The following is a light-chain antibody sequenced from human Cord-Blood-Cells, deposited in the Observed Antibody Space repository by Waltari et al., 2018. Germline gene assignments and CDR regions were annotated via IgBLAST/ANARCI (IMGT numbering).Light chain of an antibody. V-gene: IGLV1-44*01. CDR2: SNN. CDR3: AAWDDSLNGYV. J-gene: IGLJ1*01. Sequence: QSVLTQPPSASGTPGQRVTISCSGSSPNIGSNTVNWYQQRPGTAPKLLIYSNNQRPSGFPDRFSGSKSGTSASLAISGLQSEDEADYYCAAWDDSLNGYVFGTGTKVTVL. CDR1: SPNIGSNT.